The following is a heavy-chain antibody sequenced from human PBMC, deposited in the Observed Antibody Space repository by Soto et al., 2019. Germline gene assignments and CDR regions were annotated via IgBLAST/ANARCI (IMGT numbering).Heavy chain of an antibody. CDR1: GFSLNSNGVG. Sequence: ITLRESGPALVRPTQTLTLTCTFSGFSLNSNGVGVGWIRQPPGKALEWLALIYWDDDHRYSPSLKTRLTITKDTSKNQVVLTLTKLVPEDTATYYCAREVYHSTYFDSWGQGTLVTVSS. J-gene: IGHJ4*02. V-gene: IGHV2-5*02. CDR2: IYWDDDH. CDR3: AREVYHSTYFDS. D-gene: IGHD3-16*01.